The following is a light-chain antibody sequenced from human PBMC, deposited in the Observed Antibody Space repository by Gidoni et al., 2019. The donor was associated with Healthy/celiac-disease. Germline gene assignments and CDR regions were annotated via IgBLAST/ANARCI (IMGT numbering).Light chain of an antibody. CDR1: QDISNY. CDR3: QQYDNLLIT. CDR2: DAS. J-gene: IGKJ5*01. Sequence: DIKMTQSPSSLSAPVGDRVNITGQASQDISNYLNWYQQKPGKAPKLLIYDASNLETGVPSSFSGSGSGTDFTFTISSLQPEDIATYYCQQYDNLLITFXQXTRLEIK. V-gene: IGKV1-33*01.